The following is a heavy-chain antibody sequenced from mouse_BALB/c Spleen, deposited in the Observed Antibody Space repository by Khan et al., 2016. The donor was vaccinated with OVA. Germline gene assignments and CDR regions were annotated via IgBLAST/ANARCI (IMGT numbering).Heavy chain of an antibody. CDR2: IYPGSDNA. V-gene: IGHV1-81*01. D-gene: IGHD2-3*01. CDR1: GYTFTYYV. Sequence: VQLQQSGPELVKPGASVKMSCKASGYTFTYYVITWVKQRTGQGLEWIGEIYPGSDNAYYNERFKGKATLTADKSSNTTHMQRSSRTSEDSAVYFCARGDGYYVYFDDWGQGTTLTVSS. J-gene: IGHJ2*01. CDR3: ARGDGYYVYFDD.